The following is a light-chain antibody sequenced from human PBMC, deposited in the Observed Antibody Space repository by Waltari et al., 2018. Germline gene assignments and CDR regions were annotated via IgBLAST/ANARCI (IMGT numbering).Light chain of an antibody. J-gene: IGLJ1*01. V-gene: IGLV2-23*02. CDR2: DVS. CDR1: SSDVGGCKY. Sequence: QSALTQPASVSGSPGQSLTISCTGTSSDVGGCKYVPWYQQQPGKAPIVMIYDVSERPSGVSNRFAGYKSANTASLTIAGLQAEDEADYYCCSYAGSGTYVFGTGTKVTVL. CDR3: CSYAGSGTYV.